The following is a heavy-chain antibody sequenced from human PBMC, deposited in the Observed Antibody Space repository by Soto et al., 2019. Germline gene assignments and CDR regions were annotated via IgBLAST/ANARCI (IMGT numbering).Heavy chain of an antibody. CDR1: CYSISSGYY. J-gene: IGHJ6*02. CDR2: IYHSGST. Sequence: SETLSLTCAVSCYSISSGYYWGWIRQPPGKGLEWIGSIYHSGSTYYNPSLKSRVTISVDTSKNQFSLKLSSVTAADTAVYYCARESGTTSYYYYYGMDVWGQGTTVTVSS. D-gene: IGHD1-7*01. CDR3: ARESGTTSYYYYYGMDV. V-gene: IGHV4-38-2*02.